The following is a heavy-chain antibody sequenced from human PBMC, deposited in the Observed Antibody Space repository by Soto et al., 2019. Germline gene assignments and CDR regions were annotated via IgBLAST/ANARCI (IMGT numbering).Heavy chain of an antibody. CDR1: GGSISSSSYY. CDR3: ARHTGNISTNSWYYFDS. CDR2: IYYSGST. D-gene: IGHD6-13*01. V-gene: IGHV4-39*01. J-gene: IGHJ4*02. Sequence: SETLSLTCSVSGGSISSSSYYWGWIRQPPGKGLGWIGSIYYSGSTYDTPSLKGRVTVCGDGSKSRFSLKLRSLSAADTAVYYCARHTGNISTNSWYYFDSWGPGILVTVSS.